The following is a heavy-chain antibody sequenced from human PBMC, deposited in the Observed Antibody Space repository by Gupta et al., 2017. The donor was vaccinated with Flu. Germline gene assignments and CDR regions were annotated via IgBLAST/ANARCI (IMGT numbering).Heavy chain of an antibody. CDR1: YA. CDR3: AKDPQPFTPWFSDESDFDH. J-gene: IGHJ4*02. Sequence: YALGWGRQAPGKGLHWVSSISSSGETTYYADSVKGRFTISRDDSKNALYLQMDSLRAEDTAVYVCAKDPQPFTPWFSDESDFDHWGQGTLVTVSS. V-gene: IGHV3-23*01. D-gene: IGHD3-9*01. CDR2: ISSSGETT.